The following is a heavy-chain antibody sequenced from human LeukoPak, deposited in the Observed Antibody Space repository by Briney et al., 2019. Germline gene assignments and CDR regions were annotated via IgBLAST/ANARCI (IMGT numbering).Heavy chain of an antibody. J-gene: IGHJ6*02. CDR3: ARLYCSSTSCYTGYYYYGMDV. CDR2: ISAYNGNT. CDR1: GYTLTELS. V-gene: IGHV1-18*01. Sequence: ASVKVSCKVSGYTLTELSMHWVRQAPGKGLEWMGWISAYNGNTNYAQKLQGRVTMTTDTSTSTAYMELRSLRSDDTAVNYCARLYCSSTSCYTGYYYYGMDVWGQGTTVTVSS. D-gene: IGHD2-2*02.